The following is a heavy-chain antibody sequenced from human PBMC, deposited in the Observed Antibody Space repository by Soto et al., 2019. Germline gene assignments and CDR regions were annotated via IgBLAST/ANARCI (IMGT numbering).Heavy chain of an antibody. D-gene: IGHD2-15*01. CDR2: IWYDGSNK. J-gene: IGHJ4*02. Sequence: WGSLRLSCAASGFTFSSYGMHWVRQAPGKGLEWVAVIWYDGSNKYYADSVKGRFTISRDNSKNTLYLQMNSLRAEDTAVYYCARDPSGGSYLDYWGQGTLVTVSS. V-gene: IGHV3-33*01. CDR3: ARDPSGGSYLDY. CDR1: GFTFSSYG.